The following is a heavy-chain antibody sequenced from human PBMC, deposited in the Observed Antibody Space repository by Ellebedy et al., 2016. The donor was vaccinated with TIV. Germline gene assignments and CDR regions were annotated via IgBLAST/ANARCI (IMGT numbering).Heavy chain of an antibody. CDR2: ISAYTGDT. CDR1: GYTFTRYG. V-gene: IGHV1-18*01. D-gene: IGHD2-8*01. J-gene: IGHJ4*02. Sequence: ASVKVSCKVSGYTFTRYGISWVRQGPGQGLEWMGWISAYTGDTDYAQKFQGRLTVSTDASTNTAYMELRSLRSDDTAIYFCARDMVQGMVSKYVWFEYWGQGTLVTVSS. CDR3: ARDMVQGMVSKYVWFEY.